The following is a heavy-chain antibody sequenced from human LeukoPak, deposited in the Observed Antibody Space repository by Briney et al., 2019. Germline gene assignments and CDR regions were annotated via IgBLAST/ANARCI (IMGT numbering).Heavy chain of an antibody. Sequence: GGSLRLSCVASGFSFSSYDMHWVRQATGEGLEWVSAIGTAGDTYYPGSVKGRFTISRENAKNSLYLQMNSLRAGDTAVYYCAREATGAFDIWGQGTMVTVSS. D-gene: IGHD1-26*01. V-gene: IGHV3-13*01. J-gene: IGHJ3*02. CDR3: AREATGAFDI. CDR2: IGTAGDT. CDR1: GFSFSSYD.